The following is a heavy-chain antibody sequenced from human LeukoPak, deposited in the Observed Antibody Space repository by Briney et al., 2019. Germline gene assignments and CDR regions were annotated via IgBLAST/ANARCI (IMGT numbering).Heavy chain of an antibody. D-gene: IGHD5-18*01. Sequence: PGGSLRLSCAASGFTFSSYWMHWVRQAPGKGLVWVSRINTDGSSTSYADSVKGRFTISRDNDKNTLYLQMNSLRAEDTAVYYCASLRGYSYGPLDYWGQGTLVTVSS. CDR3: ASLRGYSYGPLDY. J-gene: IGHJ4*02. V-gene: IGHV3-74*01. CDR2: INTDGSST. CDR1: GFTFSSYW.